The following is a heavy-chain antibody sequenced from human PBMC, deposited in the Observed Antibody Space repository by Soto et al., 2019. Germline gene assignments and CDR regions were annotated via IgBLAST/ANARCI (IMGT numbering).Heavy chain of an antibody. CDR2: ISYDGSNK. J-gene: IGHJ4*02. D-gene: IGHD6-13*01. Sequence: QVQLVESGGGVVQPGRSLRLSCAASGFTFSSYGMHWVRQAPGKGLEWVAVISYDGSNKYYADSVKGRFTISRDNSKNTLYLQMNSQRAADTAVYYCAKDWSLSIAAADPWDQNSDYWGQGTLVTVSS. CDR3: AKDWSLSIAAADPWDQNSDY. CDR1: GFTFSSYG. V-gene: IGHV3-30*18.